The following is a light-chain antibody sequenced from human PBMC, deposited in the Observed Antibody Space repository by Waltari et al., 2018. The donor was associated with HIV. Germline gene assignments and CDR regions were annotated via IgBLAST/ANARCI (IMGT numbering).Light chain of an antibody. J-gene: IGLJ3*02. Sequence: QSVLTQPPSASGTTGPRVTISCSGRSSNIGGTTVNWYQQLPGTAPKLLIYSNNQRPSGVPDRFSGSKSGTSASLAISGLQSEDEADYYCAAWDDSLNGPWVFGGGTKLTVL. CDR2: SNN. CDR1: SSNIGGTT. V-gene: IGLV1-44*01. CDR3: AAWDDSLNGPWV.